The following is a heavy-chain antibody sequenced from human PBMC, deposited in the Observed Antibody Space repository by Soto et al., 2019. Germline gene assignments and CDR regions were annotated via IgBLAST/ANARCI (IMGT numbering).Heavy chain of an antibody. V-gene: IGHV1-2*04. D-gene: IGHD6-6*01. CDR1: GYTFTGYY. Sequence: VSCKASGYTFTGYYMHWVRQAPGQGLEWMGWINPNSGGTNYAQKFQGWVTMTRDTSISTAYMELSRLRSDDTAVYYCARGRRIAARRVGWFDPWGQGTLVTVSS. J-gene: IGHJ5*02. CDR2: INPNSGGT. CDR3: ARGRRIAARRVGWFDP.